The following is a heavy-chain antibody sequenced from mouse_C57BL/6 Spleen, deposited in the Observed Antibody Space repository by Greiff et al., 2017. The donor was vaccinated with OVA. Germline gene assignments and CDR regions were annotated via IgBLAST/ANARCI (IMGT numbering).Heavy chain of an antibody. Sequence: EVMLVESGAELVRPGASVKLSCTASGFNIKDDYMHWVKQRPEQGLEWIGWIDPENGDTEYASKFQGKATITADTSSNTAYLQLSSLTSEDTAVYYCTMDFKTFDYWGQGTTLTVSS. J-gene: IGHJ2*01. CDR1: GFNIKDDY. V-gene: IGHV14-4*01. CDR2: IDPENGDT. CDR3: TMDFKTFDY.